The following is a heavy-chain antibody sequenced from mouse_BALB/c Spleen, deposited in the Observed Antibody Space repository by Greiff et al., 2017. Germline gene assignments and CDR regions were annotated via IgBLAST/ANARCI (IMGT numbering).Heavy chain of an antibody. D-gene: IGHD1-1*01. V-gene: IGHV1-69*02. Sequence: QVQLQQPGAELVRPGASVKLSCKASGYTFTSYWINWVKQRPGQGLEWIGNIYPSDSYTNYNQKFKDKATLTVDKSSSTAYMQLSSPTSEDSAVYYCTRDYGSSDHYAMDYWGQGTSVTVSS. CDR3: TRDYGSSDHYAMDY. CDR2: IYPSDSYT. CDR1: GYTFTSYW. J-gene: IGHJ4*01.